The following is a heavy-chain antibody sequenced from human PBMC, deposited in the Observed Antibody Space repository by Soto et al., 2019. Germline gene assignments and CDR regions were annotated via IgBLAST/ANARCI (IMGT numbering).Heavy chain of an antibody. CDR2: IIPIFGTA. CDR1: GGTFSSYA. CDR3: ARDVRYYGSGSYY. D-gene: IGHD3-10*01. Sequence: ASVKGTCKASGGTFSSYAISWVRQAPGQGLEWMGGIIPIFGTANYARKFQGRVTITADKSTSTAYMELSSLRSEDTAVYYCARDVRYYGSGSYYWGQGTLVTVSS. V-gene: IGHV1-69*06. J-gene: IGHJ4*02.